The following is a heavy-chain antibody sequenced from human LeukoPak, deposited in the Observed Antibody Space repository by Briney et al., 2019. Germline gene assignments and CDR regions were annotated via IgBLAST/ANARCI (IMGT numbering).Heavy chain of an antibody. CDR1: GFTFDDYG. J-gene: IGHJ3*02. Sequence: TGGSLRLSCAASGFTFDDYGKSWVRQAPGKGLEWVSGINWNGGSTGYAGSVKGRFTISRDNAKNSLYLQVSSLRAEDTAWYYCARGQNYYGSGSQTFDIWGQGTMVTVSS. CDR2: INWNGGST. CDR3: ARGQNYYGSGSQTFDI. D-gene: IGHD3-10*01. V-gene: IGHV3-20*04.